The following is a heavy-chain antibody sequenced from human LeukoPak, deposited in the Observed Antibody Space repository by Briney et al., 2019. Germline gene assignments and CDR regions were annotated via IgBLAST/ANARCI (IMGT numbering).Heavy chain of an antibody. J-gene: IGHJ6*02. V-gene: IGHV3-11*01. CDR3: ARDGSRYCSSTSCYSGYYYYGMDV. CDR2: ISSSDSTI. Sequence: GGSLRLSCAASGFTFSDYYMSWIRQAPGKGLEWVSYISSSDSTIYYADSVKGRFTISRDNAKNSLYLQLNSLRAEDTAAYYCARDGSRYCSSTSCYSGYYYYGMDVWGQGTTVTVSS. D-gene: IGHD2-2*01. CDR1: GFTFSDYY.